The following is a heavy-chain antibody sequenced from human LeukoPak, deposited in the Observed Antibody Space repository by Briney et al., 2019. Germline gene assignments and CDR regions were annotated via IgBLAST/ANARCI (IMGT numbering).Heavy chain of an antibody. D-gene: IGHD3-3*01. Sequence: SETLSLTCTVSGGSISSDYWSWIRQPPGKGLEWIGYVYYSGITNYNPSLKSRVTISVGTSKNHFSLKLTSVTAADTAVYYCARLLGWSGPINWFDPWGRGTLVTVSS. J-gene: IGHJ5*02. CDR3: ARLLGWSGPINWFDP. CDR2: VYYSGIT. CDR1: GGSISSDY. V-gene: IGHV4-59*08.